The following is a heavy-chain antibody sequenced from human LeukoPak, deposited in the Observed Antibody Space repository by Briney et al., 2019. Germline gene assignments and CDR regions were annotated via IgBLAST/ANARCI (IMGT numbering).Heavy chain of an antibody. CDR2: VYSSGTT. J-gene: IGHJ4*02. V-gene: IGHV4-61*02. CDR1: GGSISSGVYY. D-gene: IGHD6-19*01. CDR3: VRGRPPYSGGWYGGFDF. Sequence: PSETLSLTCTVSGGSISSGVYYWSWIRQPAGKGLEWIGRVYSSGTTNYNPSLKSRVTISVDTSKNQFSLKLSSLTAADTAVYYCVRGRPPYSGGWYGGFDFWGQGTLVTVSS.